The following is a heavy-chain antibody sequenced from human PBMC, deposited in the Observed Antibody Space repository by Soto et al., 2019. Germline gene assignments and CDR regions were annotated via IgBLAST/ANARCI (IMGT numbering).Heavy chain of an antibody. V-gene: IGHV4-39*01. J-gene: IGHJ5*01. CDR1: GVSIHNSHSF. Sequence: SETLSLTCTVSGVSIHNSHSFWAWIRQPPGKGLQFIASVYHNGGAHYNSSLKSRVTISVDTANNQVSLRMRTLTAADTALYYGGRVVEGATRDTDPDSWGQQIPVTISS. D-gene: IGHD2-15*01. CDR2: VYHNGGA. CDR3: GRVVEGATRDTDPDS.